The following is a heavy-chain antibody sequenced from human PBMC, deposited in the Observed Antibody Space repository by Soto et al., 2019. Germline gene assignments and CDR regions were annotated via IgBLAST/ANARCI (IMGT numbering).Heavy chain of an antibody. CDR2: TYYRSKWYN. Sequence: SQTLSLTCAISGDSVSSNSAAWNWIRQSPSRGLEWLGRTYYRSKWYNDYAVSVKSRITINPDTSKNQFSLQLNSVTPEDTAVHYCARAKSYSSSWYLHWYFDLWGRGTLVTVSS. V-gene: IGHV6-1*01. CDR1: GDSVSSNSAA. CDR3: ARAKSYSSSWYLHWYFDL. D-gene: IGHD6-13*01. J-gene: IGHJ2*01.